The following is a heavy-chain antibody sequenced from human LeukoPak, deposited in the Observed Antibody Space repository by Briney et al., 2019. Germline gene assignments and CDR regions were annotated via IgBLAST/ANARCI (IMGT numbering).Heavy chain of an antibody. Sequence: SETLSLTCAVYGGSFSGYYWSWIRQPPGKGLEWIGNIYYGGSTYHNPSLKSQVSISVDTSNNQFSLKLSSVTAADTAVYYCASADGYKIDYWGQGTLVTVSS. V-gene: IGHV4-34*01. J-gene: IGHJ4*02. CDR1: GGSFSGYY. CDR2: IYYGGST. D-gene: IGHD5-24*01. CDR3: ASADGYKIDY.